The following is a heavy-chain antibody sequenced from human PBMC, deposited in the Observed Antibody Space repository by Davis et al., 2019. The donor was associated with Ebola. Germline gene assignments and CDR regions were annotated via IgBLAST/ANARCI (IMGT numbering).Heavy chain of an antibody. CDR3: ARDRAFWSGYSPYFDY. V-gene: IGHV3-21*01. J-gene: IGHJ4*02. D-gene: IGHD3-3*01. CDR1: GFTFSDYY. Sequence: GESLKISCAASGFTFSDYYMNWVRQAPGKGLEWVSSISSSSSYIYYADSVKGRFTISRDNAKNSLYLQMNSLRAEDTAVYYCARDRAFWSGYSPYFDYWGQGTLVTVSS. CDR2: ISSSSSYI.